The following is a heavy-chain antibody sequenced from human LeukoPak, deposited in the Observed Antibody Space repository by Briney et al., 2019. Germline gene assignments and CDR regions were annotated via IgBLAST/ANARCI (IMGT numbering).Heavy chain of an antibody. D-gene: IGHD2/OR15-2a*01. J-gene: IGHJ4*02. CDR1: GFTFSTSW. Sequence: GGSLRLSCAASGFTFSTSWMHWVRQAPGKGLVWVSRINSDGTTIDYADSVKGRFTISRDNAKNTLYLQMDSLRDEDTAVYYCARAGYYRFDYWGQGTLVTVSS. V-gene: IGHV3-74*01. CDR3: ARAGYYRFDY. CDR2: INSDGTTI.